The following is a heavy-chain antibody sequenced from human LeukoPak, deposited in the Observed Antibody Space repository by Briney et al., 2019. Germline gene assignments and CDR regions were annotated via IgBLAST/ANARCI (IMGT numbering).Heavy chain of an antibody. CDR2: IYYSGST. V-gene: IGHV4-39*07. CDR1: GGSISSSSYY. Sequence: SETLSLTCTVSGGSISSSSYYWGWIRQPPGKGLKWIGSIYYSGSTYHNPSLKSRVTISVDTSKNQFSLKLSSVTAADTAVYYCARDLDYWGQGTLVTVSS. J-gene: IGHJ4*02. CDR3: ARDLDY.